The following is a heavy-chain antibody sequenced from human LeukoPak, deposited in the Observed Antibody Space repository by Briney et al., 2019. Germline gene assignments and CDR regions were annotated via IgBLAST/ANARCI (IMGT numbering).Heavy chain of an antibody. CDR3: ARVASYSSGWSIDH. J-gene: IGHJ4*02. Sequence: PGGSLRLSCAASGFTFSSYSMNWVRQAPGKGLEWVSYISSSSSTIYYADSVKGRFTISRDNAKNSLYLQMNSLRAEDTAVYYCARVASYSSGWSIDHWGQGTLVTVSS. CDR2: ISSSSSTI. D-gene: IGHD6-19*01. CDR1: GFTFSSYS. V-gene: IGHV3-48*01.